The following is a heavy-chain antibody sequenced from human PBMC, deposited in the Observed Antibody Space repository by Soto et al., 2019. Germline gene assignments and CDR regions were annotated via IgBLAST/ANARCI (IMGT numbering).Heavy chain of an antibody. CDR1: GFTFSNAW. D-gene: IGHD3-10*01. J-gene: IGHJ4*02. Sequence: GGSLRLSCAASGFTFSNAWMHWVRQAPGKGLEWVSGISWDSSIIGYADSVKGRFTISRDNAKSSLYLQMNSLRAEDTALYYCAKKLKFGSGSPFDYWGQGTLVTVS. CDR3: AKKLKFGSGSPFDY. CDR2: ISWDSSII. V-gene: IGHV3-9*01.